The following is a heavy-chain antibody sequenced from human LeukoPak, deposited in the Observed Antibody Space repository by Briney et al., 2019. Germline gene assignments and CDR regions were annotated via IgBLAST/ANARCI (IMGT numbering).Heavy chain of an antibody. CDR3: ARGASAAGTSSY. Sequence: SETLSLTCTVSGGSISSSSYYWGWIRQPPGKGLEWIGSIYYSGSTYYNPSLKSRVTISVDTSKNQFSLKLSSVTAADTAVYYCARGASAAGTSSYWGQGTLVTVSS. CDR1: GGSISSSSYY. J-gene: IGHJ4*02. D-gene: IGHD6-13*01. CDR2: IYYSGST. V-gene: IGHV4-39*01.